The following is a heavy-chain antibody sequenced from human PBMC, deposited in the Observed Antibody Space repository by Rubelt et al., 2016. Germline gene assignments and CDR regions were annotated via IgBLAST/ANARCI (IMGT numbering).Heavy chain of an antibody. D-gene: IGHD3-10*01. V-gene: IGHV3-23*01. CDR3: AKGDVLLWFGELTPFDY. CDR2: ISGSGGST. CDR1: GFTFSSYA. J-gene: IGHJ4*02. Sequence: EVQLLESGGGLVQPGGSLRLSCAASGFTFSSYAMSWVRQAPGKGLEWVSAISGSGGSTYYADCVKGRFASSRDNSKNTLYLQMNSLGAEDTAVYYCAKGDVLLWFGELTPFDYWGQGTLVTVSS.